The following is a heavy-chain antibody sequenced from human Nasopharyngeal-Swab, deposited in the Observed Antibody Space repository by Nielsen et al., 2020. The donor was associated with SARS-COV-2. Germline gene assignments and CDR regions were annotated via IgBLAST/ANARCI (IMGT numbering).Heavy chain of an antibody. CDR3: ARRVARAPRHEGDYYYGMDV. V-gene: IGHV4-34*01. D-gene: IGHD3-16*01. CDR2: INHSGST. J-gene: IGHJ6*02. Sequence: PGKGLEWIGEINHSGSTNYNPSLKSRVTISVDTSKNQFSLKLSSVTAADTAVYYYARRVARAPRHEGDYYYGMDVWGQGTTVTVSS.